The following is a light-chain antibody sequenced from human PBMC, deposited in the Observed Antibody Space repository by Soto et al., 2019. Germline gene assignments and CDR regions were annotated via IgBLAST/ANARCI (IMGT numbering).Light chain of an antibody. CDR2: NVS. Sequence: QSVLTQPASVSGSPGQSITISCTGTSSDVGGYNSVSWYQQHPGKAPKLMIYNVSNRPSGISDRFSGSRSGNTASLTISGLQAEDEADYYRSSYTSSSTYVFGTGTKLTVL. CDR3: SSYTSSSTYV. V-gene: IGLV2-14*03. CDR1: SSDVGGYNS. J-gene: IGLJ1*01.